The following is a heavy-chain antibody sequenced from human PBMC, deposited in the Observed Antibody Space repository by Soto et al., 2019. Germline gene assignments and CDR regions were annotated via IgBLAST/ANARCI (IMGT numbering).Heavy chain of an antibody. CDR3: AKYSGSYYYYRMDV. V-gene: IGHV3-23*01. J-gene: IGHJ6*02. Sequence: LRLSCAASGFTFSSYAMTWVRQAPGKGLEWVSTISGSDGSTYYADSVKGRFTISRDNSKNALYLQMNSLRAEDTAVYYCAKYSGSYYYYRMDVWGQGTTVTVSS. D-gene: IGHD1-26*01. CDR1: GFTFSSYA. CDR2: ISGSDGST.